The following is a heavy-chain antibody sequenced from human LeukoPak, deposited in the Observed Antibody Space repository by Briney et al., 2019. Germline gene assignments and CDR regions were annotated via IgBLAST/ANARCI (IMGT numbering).Heavy chain of an antibody. J-gene: IGHJ5*02. CDR3: ARPNGDFYNWFDT. D-gene: IGHD2-21*02. Sequence: GASVKVSCKASGYTFTGYYIHWVRQAPGQGPEYMGWINPNSGDTNYAQKFQDRVTLTRDTSISTAYMELSNLRRDDTAMYYCARPNGDFYNWFDTWGQGTLVTVSS. CDR1: GYTFTGYY. CDR2: INPNSGDT. V-gene: IGHV1-2*02.